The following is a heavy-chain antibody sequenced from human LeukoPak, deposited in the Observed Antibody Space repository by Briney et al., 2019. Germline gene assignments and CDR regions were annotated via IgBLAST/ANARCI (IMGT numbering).Heavy chain of an antibody. CDR3: ARDDPGNYYDRGRRGGFDY. CDR1: GGTFSSYA. CDR2: IIPIFGTA. J-gene: IGHJ4*02. Sequence: GASVKVSCKASGGTFSSYAISWVRQAPGQGLEWMGGIIPIFGTANYAQKFQGRVTITADESTSTAYMELSSLRSEDTAVYYCARDDPGNYYDRGRRGGFDYWGQGTLVTVSS. D-gene: IGHD3-22*01. V-gene: IGHV1-69*13.